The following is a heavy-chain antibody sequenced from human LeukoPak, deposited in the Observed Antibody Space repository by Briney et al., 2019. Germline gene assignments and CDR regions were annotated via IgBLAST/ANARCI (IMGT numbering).Heavy chain of an antibody. V-gene: IGHV4-4*09. Sequence: SETLSLTCTVSGGSISSYYWSWIRQPPGKGLEWIGYIYTSGSTNYNPSLKSRVTISVDTSKNQFSLKLSSVTAADTAVYYCARARSDYDFWSGYPNWFDPWGQGTLVTVSS. CDR1: GGSISSYY. CDR3: ARARSDYDFWSGYPNWFDP. J-gene: IGHJ5*02. CDR2: IYTSGST. D-gene: IGHD3-3*01.